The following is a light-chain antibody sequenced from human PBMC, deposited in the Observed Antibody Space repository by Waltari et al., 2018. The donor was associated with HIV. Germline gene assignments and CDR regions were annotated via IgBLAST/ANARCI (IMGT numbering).Light chain of an antibody. V-gene: IGKV2-28*01. J-gene: IGKJ4*01. CDR1: QSLLHSNGYNY. CDR3: MQALQTPPT. CDR2: LGS. Sequence: DIVMTQSPLSLPVTPGEPASISCRSSQSLLHSNGYNYLGWYLQKPEQSPQLLIYLGSNRASGVPDRFSGSASGTNFTLQISRVEAEDVGIYYCMQALQTPPTFGGGTNVEVK.